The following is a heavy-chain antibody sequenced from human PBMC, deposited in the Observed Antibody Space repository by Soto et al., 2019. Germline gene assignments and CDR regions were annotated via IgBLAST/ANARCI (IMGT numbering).Heavy chain of an antibody. CDR1: GYTFTSFH. CDR3: AREALHYYNGMDV. CDR2: INPTTNRA. Sequence: ASVKVSCKASGYTFTSFHMHWVRQAPGQGLEWLGVINPTTNRATYSQNFQGRVTMTRDTSTSKVYMELNSLRSEDTAVYYCAREALHYYNGMDVWGQGTPVTVSS. J-gene: IGHJ6*02. V-gene: IGHV1-46*01.